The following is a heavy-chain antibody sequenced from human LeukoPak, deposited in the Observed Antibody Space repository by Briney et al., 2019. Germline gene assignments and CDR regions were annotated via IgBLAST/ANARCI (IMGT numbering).Heavy chain of an antibody. V-gene: IGHV1-18*01. D-gene: IGHD6-19*01. CDR1: GYTFTSYG. J-gene: IGHJ4*02. CDR2: ISAYNGNT. Sequence: ASVKVSCKASGYTFTSYGISWVRQAPGQGLEWMGWISAYNGNTNYAQKLQGRVTMTTDTSTSTAYMELRSLRSDDTAVYYCAARVDGYSSGWYFDYWGQGTLVTVSS. CDR3: AARVDGYSSGWYFDY.